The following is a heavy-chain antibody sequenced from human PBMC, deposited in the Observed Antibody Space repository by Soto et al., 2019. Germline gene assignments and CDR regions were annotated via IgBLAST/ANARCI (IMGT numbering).Heavy chain of an antibody. V-gene: IGHV1-69*02. CDR3: ASSMYSSGWTFDY. CDR1: GGTFSSYT. J-gene: IGHJ4*02. CDR2: IIPILGIA. D-gene: IGHD6-19*01. Sequence: QVQLVQSGAEVKKPGSSVKVSCKASGGTFSSYTISWVRQAPGQGLEWMGRIIPILGIANYAQKFQGRVTXTXDXXTSTAYMELSSLRSEDTAVYYCASSMYSSGWTFDYWGQGTLVTVSS.